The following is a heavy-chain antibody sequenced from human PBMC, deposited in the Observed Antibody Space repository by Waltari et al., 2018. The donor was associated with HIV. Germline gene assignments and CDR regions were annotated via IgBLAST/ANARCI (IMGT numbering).Heavy chain of an antibody. V-gene: IGHV1-18*01. J-gene: IGHJ4*02. CDR2: ISAKNGNT. CDR3: ARTYYYDSPREFDY. Sequence: QVHLVQSGAEVKKPGASVKVSCKASGYTFTSYGISWVRQAPGQGLEWMGWISAKNGNTNYAQNLQGRVTMTTDTSTNTAYMELRSLRSDDTAVYYCARTYYYDSPREFDYWGQGTLVTVSS. CDR1: GYTFTSYG. D-gene: IGHD3-22*01.